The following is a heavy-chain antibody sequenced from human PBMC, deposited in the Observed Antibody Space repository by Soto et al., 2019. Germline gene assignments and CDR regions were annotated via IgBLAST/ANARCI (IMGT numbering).Heavy chain of an antibody. CDR3: ARVPDGWLVSRREVYYFDY. J-gene: IGHJ4*02. Sequence: PSETLSLTCTVSGGSISSYYWSWIRQPPGKGLEWIGYIYYSGSTNYNPSLKSRVTISVDTSKNQFSLKLSSVTAADTAVYYCARVPDGWLVSRREVYYFDYWGQGTLVTVSS. V-gene: IGHV4-59*01. D-gene: IGHD6-19*01. CDR2: IYYSGST. CDR1: GGSISSYY.